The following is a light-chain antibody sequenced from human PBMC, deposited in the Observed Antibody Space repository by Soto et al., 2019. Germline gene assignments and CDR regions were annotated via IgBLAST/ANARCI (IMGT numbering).Light chain of an antibody. CDR2: EGS. J-gene: IGLJ2*01. Sequence: QSALTQPPSASESPGQSVTIYCTGTSSDVGAYNYVSWYQQHPGKVPKVVIYEGSKRPSGVSNRFSGSKSGNTASLTISGLQAEDEAYYYCWSYAGNTIFVFGGGTKLTVL. V-gene: IGLV2-8*01. CDR3: WSYAGNTIFV. CDR1: SSDVGAYNY.